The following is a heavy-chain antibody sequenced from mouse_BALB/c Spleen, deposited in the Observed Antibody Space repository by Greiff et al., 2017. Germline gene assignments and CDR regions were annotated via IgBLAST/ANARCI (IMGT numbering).Heavy chain of an antibody. CDR3: ARGGNRGFDY. CDR2: ISSGGST. J-gene: IGHJ2*01. CDR1: GFTFSSYA. D-gene: IGHD2-1*01. Sequence: EVKLEESGGGLVKPGGSLKLSCAASGFTFSSYAMSWVRQTPEKRLEWVASISSGGSTYYPDSVKGRFTISRDNARNILYLQMSSLRSEDTAMYYCARGGNRGFDYWGKGTTLTVSS. V-gene: IGHV5-6-5*01.